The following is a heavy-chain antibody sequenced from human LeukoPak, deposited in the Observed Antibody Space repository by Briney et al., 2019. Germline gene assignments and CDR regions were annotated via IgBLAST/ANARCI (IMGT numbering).Heavy chain of an antibody. V-gene: IGHV3-23*01. D-gene: IGHD6-6*01. CDR2: ISGSGGST. CDR3: AKEGSSSSGGDY. CDR1: GFTFGSYA. Sequence: GGSLRLSCAASGFTFGSYAMSWVSQARGGGLGCVSAISGSGGSTYYADSVKGRFTISRDNSKNTLYLQMNSMRAEDTAVYYCAKEGSSSSGGDYWGQGTLVTVSS. J-gene: IGHJ4*02.